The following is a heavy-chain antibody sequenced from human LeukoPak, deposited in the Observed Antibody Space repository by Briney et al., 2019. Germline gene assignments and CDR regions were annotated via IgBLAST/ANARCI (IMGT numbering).Heavy chain of an antibody. CDR2: ISAYNGNT. CDR1: GYTFTSYG. J-gene: IGHJ4*02. CDR3: ARSSQWGEDGYNCLEY. D-gene: IGHD5-24*01. Sequence: ASVKVSCKASGYTFTSYGISWVRQAPGQGLEWMGWISAYNGNTNYAQKLQGRVTMTTDTSTSTAYMELRSLRSDDTAVYYCARSSQWGEDGYNCLEYWGQGTLVTVSS. V-gene: IGHV1-18*01.